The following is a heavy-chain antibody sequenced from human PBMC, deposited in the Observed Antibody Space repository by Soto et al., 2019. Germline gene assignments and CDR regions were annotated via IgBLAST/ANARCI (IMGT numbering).Heavy chain of an antibody. CDR1: GGTFSSYA. CDR3: AGDLGERLITMIGWFDP. CDR2: IIPIFGTA. D-gene: IGHD3-22*01. J-gene: IGHJ5*02. V-gene: IGHV1-69*13. Sequence: GASVKVSCKASGGTFSSYAISWVRQAPGQGLEWMGGIIPIFGTANYAQKFQGRVTITADESTSTAYMELSSLRSEDTAVYYCAGDLGERLITMIGWFDPWGQGTLVTVSS.